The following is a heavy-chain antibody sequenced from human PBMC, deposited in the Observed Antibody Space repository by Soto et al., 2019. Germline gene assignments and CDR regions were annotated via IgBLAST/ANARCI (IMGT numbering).Heavy chain of an antibody. CDR1: GFTFSSYA. V-gene: IGHV3-23*01. CDR2: ISGSGGST. Sequence: GGSLRLSCAASGFTFSSYAMSWVRQAPGKGLEWVSAISGSGGSTYYADSVKGRFTISRDNSKNTLYLQMNSLRAEDTAVYYCAKDHIGYCTNGVCPSTDNFDYWGQGTLVTVSS. D-gene: IGHD2-8*01. CDR3: AKDHIGYCTNGVCPSTDNFDY. J-gene: IGHJ4*02.